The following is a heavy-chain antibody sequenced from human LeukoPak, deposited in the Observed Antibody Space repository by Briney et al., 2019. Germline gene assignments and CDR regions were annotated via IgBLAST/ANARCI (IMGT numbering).Heavy chain of an antibody. CDR1: GFTFSSYG. CDR3: AKGRGPAAVAPDY. D-gene: IGHD2-2*01. Sequence: GGTLRLSCAAPGFTFSSYGMNWVRQAPGKGLEWVSAIFGSGGSTYYADSVKGRFTISRDNSKNTLYLQMNSLRAGDTAVYYCAKGRGPAAVAPDYWGQGTLVTVSS. J-gene: IGHJ4*02. V-gene: IGHV3-23*01. CDR2: IFGSGGST.